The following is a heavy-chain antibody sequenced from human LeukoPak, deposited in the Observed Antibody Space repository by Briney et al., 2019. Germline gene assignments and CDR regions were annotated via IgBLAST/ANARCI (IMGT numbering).Heavy chain of an antibody. CDR2: IYSGGST. Sequence: GSLRLSCAASGFTVSSNYMSWVRQAPGKGLEWVSVIYSGGSTYYADSVKGRFTISRDNSKNTLYLQMNSLRAEDTAVYYCARLRINYYDSSGYFFDYWGQETLVTVSS. CDR3: ARLRINYYDSSGYFFDY. J-gene: IGHJ4*02. D-gene: IGHD3-22*01. V-gene: IGHV3-53*01. CDR1: GFTVSSNY.